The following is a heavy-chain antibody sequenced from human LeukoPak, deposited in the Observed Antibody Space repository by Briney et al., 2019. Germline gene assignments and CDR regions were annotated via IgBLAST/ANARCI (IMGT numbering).Heavy chain of an antibody. CDR3: ATQRVAAEYDAFDI. V-gene: IGHV1-69*06. Sequence: SVKVSCKASGGTFSSYAISWVRQAPGQGLEWMGGIIPIFGTANYAQKFQGRVTITADKSTSTAYMELSSLRSEDTAVYYCATQRVAAEYDAFDIWGQGTMVTVSS. J-gene: IGHJ3*02. CDR2: IIPIFGTA. D-gene: IGHD6-13*01. CDR1: GGTFSSYA.